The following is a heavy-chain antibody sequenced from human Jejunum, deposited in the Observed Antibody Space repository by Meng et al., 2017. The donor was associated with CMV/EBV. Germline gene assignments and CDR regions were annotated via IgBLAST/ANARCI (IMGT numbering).Heavy chain of an antibody. Sequence: SLTCTVSGGSMSPSSWSWIRQSPGKGLEWLGYIFSNGTTNYNPSLKSRLTLSIDTSKRQYSLSLNSVTAADTAVYFCARDSGVSYWGQGTLGTVSS. J-gene: IGHJ4*02. CDR3: ARDSGVSY. V-gene: IGHV4-59*01. CDR2: IFSNGTT. D-gene: IGHD5/OR15-5a*01. CDR1: GGSMSPSS.